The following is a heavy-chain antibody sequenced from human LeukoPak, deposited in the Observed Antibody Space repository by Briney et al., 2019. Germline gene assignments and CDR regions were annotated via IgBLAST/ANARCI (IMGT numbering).Heavy chain of an antibody. CDR1: GFTFSSYA. V-gene: IGHV3-23*01. CDR2: ISGSGGTT. D-gene: IGHD4-17*01. CDR3: AKDRGGEVATGY. J-gene: IGHJ4*02. Sequence: GGSLRLSCAASGFTFSSYAMSWVRQAPGRGPEWVSAISGSGGTTYYADSVKGRLTISRDNSKNTLYLQMNSLRAEDTAIYYCAKDRGGEVATGYWGQGTLVIVS.